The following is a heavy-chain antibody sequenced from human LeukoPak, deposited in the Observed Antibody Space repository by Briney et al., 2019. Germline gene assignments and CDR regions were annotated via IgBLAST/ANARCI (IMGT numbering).Heavy chain of an antibody. CDR2: MNPNSGNT. V-gene: IGHV1-8*03. Sequence: GASVKVSCKASGYTFTSYDINWVRQVTGQGLEWMGWMNPNSGNTGYAQKFQGRVSITRNTSISTAYMELSSLRSEDTAVYYCARSLLVPAARQTFDPWGQGTLVTVSS. J-gene: IGHJ5*02. CDR3: ARSLLVPAARQTFDP. CDR1: GYTFTSYD. D-gene: IGHD2-2*01.